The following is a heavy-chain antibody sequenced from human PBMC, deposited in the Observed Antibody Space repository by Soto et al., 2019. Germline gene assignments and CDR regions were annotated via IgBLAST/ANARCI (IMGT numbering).Heavy chain of an antibody. Sequence: SETLSLTGSVSGDSISTVDYFWAWIRQPPGQALEYIGYTYKSTTTYYNPSFESRVAISLDTSKSQFSLNVTSVTAADTAVYFCARGRYCLTGRCFPNWFDSWGQGTLVTVSS. V-gene: IGHV4-30-4*01. CDR1: GDSISTVDYF. J-gene: IGHJ5*01. CDR3: ARGRYCLTGRCFPNWFDS. D-gene: IGHD2-15*01. CDR2: TYKSTTT.